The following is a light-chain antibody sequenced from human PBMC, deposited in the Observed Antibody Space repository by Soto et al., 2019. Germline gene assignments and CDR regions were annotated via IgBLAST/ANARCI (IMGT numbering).Light chain of an antibody. CDR2: GAS. CDR1: QSFSRTF. J-gene: IGKJ1*01. V-gene: IGKV3-20*01. CDR3: QTYASSVA. Sequence: EILLTQSPDSLSLSPGDRATLSCRASQSFSRTFFAWYQQKPGQTPRLLIYGASRRATGIPDRFSGSGSGKDFTLTISRQVPEDFTVYYCQTYASSVAFGQGTNLEIK.